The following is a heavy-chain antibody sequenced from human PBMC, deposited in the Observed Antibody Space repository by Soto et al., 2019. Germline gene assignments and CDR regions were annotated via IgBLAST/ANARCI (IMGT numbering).Heavy chain of an antibody. V-gene: IGHV4-59*01. CDR3: ARPLSGGFDY. J-gene: IGHJ4*02. Sequence: QLQLQESGPGLVKPSETLSLTCTVSGDSLTRNYWSWIRQPPGKGLEWLAYIHNGRSTNYNPSLMSRVSLPLATSKCQSSLNLNSVTAADTAVYYCARPLSGGFDYWGQGTLVTVSS. CDR2: IHNGRST. CDR1: GDSLTRNY.